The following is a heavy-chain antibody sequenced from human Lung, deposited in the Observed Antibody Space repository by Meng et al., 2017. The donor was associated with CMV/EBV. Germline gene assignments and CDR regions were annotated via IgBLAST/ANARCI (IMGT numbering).Heavy chain of an antibody. CDR3: ARDGSLVRLDV. Sequence: SXTLSLXCAVYGGSFSGYYWSWIRQPPGKGLEWIGEINHSGSTNYNPSLKSRVTISVDTSKNQFSLKLSSVTAADTAVYYCARDGSLVRLDVWGPGNTVNGAS. CDR1: GGSFSGYY. D-gene: IGHD1-26*01. CDR2: INHSGST. V-gene: IGHV4-34*01. J-gene: IGHJ6*02.